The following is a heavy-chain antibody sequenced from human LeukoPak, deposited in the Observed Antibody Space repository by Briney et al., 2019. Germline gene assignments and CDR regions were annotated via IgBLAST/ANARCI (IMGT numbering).Heavy chain of an antibody. CDR1: GYTFTTYY. J-gene: IGHJ4*02. V-gene: IGHV1-46*01. Sequence: ASVKVSCKASGYTFTTYYMHWVRQAPGQGLERMGIINPSGGSTTYAQKFQGRVTMTRDTSTSTVYMELSSLRSEDTAVFFCARAFTVRSRIDYWGQGTLVTVSS. CDR3: ARAFTVRSRIDY. CDR2: INPSGGST. D-gene: IGHD4-11*01.